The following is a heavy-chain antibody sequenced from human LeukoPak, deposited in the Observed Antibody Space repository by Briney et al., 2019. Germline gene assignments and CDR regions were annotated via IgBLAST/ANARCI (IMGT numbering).Heavy chain of an antibody. CDR2: IYTSGST. CDR3: ARQPSDAFDI. Sequence: KTSETLSLTCTVSGGSISSGSYYWSWIRQPAGKGLEWIGRIYTSGSTNYNPSLKSRVTISVDTSKNQFSLKLSSVTAADTAVYYCARQPSDAFDIWGQGTMVTVSS. J-gene: IGHJ3*02. V-gene: IGHV4-61*02. CDR1: GGSISSGSYY.